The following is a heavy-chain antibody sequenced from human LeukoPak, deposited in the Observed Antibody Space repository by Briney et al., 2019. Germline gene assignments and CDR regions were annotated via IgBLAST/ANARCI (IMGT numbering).Heavy chain of an antibody. CDR3: ARGLQVATVTRRFRWFDP. V-gene: IGHV4-61*02. CDR1: GGSISSGSYY. Sequence: SETLSLTCTVSGGSISSGSYYWSWIRQPAGKGLEWIGRIYTSGSTNYNPSLKSRVTISVDTSKNQFSLKLNSVTAADTAVYYCARGLQVATVTRRFRWFDPWGQGTLVTVSS. CDR2: IYTSGST. D-gene: IGHD4-17*01. J-gene: IGHJ5*02.